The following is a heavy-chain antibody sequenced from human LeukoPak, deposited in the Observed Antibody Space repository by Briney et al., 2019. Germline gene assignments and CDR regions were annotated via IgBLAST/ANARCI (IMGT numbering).Heavy chain of an antibody. D-gene: IGHD4-17*01. CDR3: ASVPTYGDYVQQDAFDI. J-gene: IGHJ3*02. CDR1: GGSISSGGYY. Sequence: SETLSLTCTVSGGSISSGGYYWSWIRQPPGKGLEWIGEINHSGSTNYNPSLKSRVTISVDTSKNQFSLKLSSVTAADTAVYYCASVPTYGDYVQQDAFDIWGQGTMVTVSS. V-gene: IGHV4-61*08. CDR2: INHSGST.